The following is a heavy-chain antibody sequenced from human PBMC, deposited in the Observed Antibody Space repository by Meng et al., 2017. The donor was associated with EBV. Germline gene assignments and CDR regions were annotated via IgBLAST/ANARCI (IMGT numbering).Heavy chain of an antibody. V-gene: IGHV1-69*06. CDR1: GGTFSSYA. Sequence: VQLVSAGAEGKKPGSSVKVSCKASGGTFSSYAISWVRQAPGQGLEWMGGIIPIFGTANYAQKFQGRVTITADKSTSTAYMELSSLRSEDTAVYYCARDRWEPKGKGWFDPWGQGTLVTASS. D-gene: IGHD1-26*01. CDR2: IIPIFGTA. J-gene: IGHJ5*02. CDR3: ARDRWEPKGKGWFDP.